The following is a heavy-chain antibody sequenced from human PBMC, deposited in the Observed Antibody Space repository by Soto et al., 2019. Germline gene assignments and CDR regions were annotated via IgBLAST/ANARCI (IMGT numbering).Heavy chain of an antibody. CDR1: GFTFSSYS. CDR2: ISSSSSYI. CDR3: ARAPYRTPRRDYFDY. V-gene: IGHV3-21*01. Sequence: GGSLRLSCAASGFTFSSYSMNWVRQAPGKGLEWVSSISSSSSYIYYADSVKGRFTISRDNAKNSLYLQMNSLRDEDTAVYYCARAPYRTPRRDYFDYWGQGTLVTVSS. J-gene: IGHJ4*02. D-gene: IGHD3-16*02.